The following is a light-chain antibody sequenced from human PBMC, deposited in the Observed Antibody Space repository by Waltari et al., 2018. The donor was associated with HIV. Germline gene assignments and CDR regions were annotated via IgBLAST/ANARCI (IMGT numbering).Light chain of an antibody. V-gene: IGLV2-14*01. CDR2: QVS. CDR3: SSYTSSSTRV. Sequence: QSALTQPASVSGSPGQSITISCTGTSSDVGGYNYVYWYQPHPGKAPKRMIYQVSNRSSGVPNRFSGSKFGNTASLTISGLQAEDEADYYCSSYTSSSTRVFGGGTKLTVL. CDR1: SSDVGGYNY. J-gene: IGLJ2*01.